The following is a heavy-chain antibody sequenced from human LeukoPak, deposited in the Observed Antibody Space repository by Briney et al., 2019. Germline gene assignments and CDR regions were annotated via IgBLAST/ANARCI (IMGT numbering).Heavy chain of an antibody. Sequence: GGSLRLSCAASGFTFSSYWMHWVRQAPGKGLVWVSRINSDGSNTNYADSVKGRFTISRDNAKNTLYLQMNSLRAEDTAVYYCARDLDRLGGVIDYWGQGTLVTVSS. CDR1: GFTFSSYW. CDR3: ARDLDRLGGVIDY. J-gene: IGHJ4*02. V-gene: IGHV3-74*01. CDR2: INSDGSNT. D-gene: IGHD3-10*01.